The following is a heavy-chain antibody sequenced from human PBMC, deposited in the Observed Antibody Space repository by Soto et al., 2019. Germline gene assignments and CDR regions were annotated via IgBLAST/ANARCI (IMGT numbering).Heavy chain of an antibody. Sequence: EVQLVESGGGLVKPGRSLRLSCTASGFTFGDYAMSWFRQAPGKGLEWVGFIRSKAYGGTTEYAASVKGRFTISRDDSKSIAYLQMNSLKTEDTAVYYCTRDTTPGRPGYYDILTGYKGWVQLGGMDVWGQGTTVTVSS. CDR3: TRDTTPGRPGYYDILTGYKGWVQLGGMDV. CDR2: IRSKAYGGTT. D-gene: IGHD3-9*01. CDR1: GFTFGDYA. V-gene: IGHV3-49*05. J-gene: IGHJ6*02.